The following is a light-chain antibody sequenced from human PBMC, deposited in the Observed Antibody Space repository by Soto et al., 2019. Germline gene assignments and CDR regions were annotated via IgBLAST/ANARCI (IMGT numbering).Light chain of an antibody. Sequence: EIVLTQSPGTLSLSPGERATLSCRASQSVSSSYLAWHQQKPGQARRLLIYGASSRATGIPDWFSGSGSGTDFTLTISRLEPEDFAVYYCQQYGSSPWTFGQGTKVDI. V-gene: IGKV3-20*01. J-gene: IGKJ1*01. CDR2: GAS. CDR1: QSVSSSY. CDR3: QQYGSSPWT.